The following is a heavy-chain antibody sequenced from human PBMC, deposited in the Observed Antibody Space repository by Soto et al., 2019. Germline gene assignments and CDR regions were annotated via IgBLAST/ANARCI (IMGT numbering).Heavy chain of an antibody. V-gene: IGHV4-59*01. CDR2: IYYSGST. Sequence: SETLSLTCTVSGGSISSYYWSWIRQPPGKGLEWIGYIYYSGSTNYNPSLKSRVTISVDTSKNQFSLKLSSVTAADTAVYYCERGLLWFGDPLGGHWFDPWGQGTLVTVSS. CDR3: ERGLLWFGDPLGGHWFDP. CDR1: GGSISSYY. D-gene: IGHD3-10*01. J-gene: IGHJ5*02.